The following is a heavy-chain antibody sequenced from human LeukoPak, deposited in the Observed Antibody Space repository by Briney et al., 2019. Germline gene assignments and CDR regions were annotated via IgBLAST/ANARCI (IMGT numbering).Heavy chain of an antibody. CDR1: GFTVSSNY. CDR2: IYSGGST. Sequence: GGSLRLSCAASGFTVSSNYMSWVRQAPGKGLEWVSLIYSGGSTFYADSVKGRFTISRDNSKNTLYLQMNSLRAEDTAVYYCARAKGNVDCSGGSCYSVNYYYYMDVWGKGTTVTISS. V-gene: IGHV3-53*01. J-gene: IGHJ6*03. CDR3: ARAKGNVDCSGGSCYSVNYYYYMDV. D-gene: IGHD2-15*01.